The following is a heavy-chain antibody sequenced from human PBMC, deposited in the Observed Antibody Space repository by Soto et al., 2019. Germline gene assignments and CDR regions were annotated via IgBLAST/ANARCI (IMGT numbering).Heavy chain of an antibody. J-gene: IGHJ4*02. CDR2: ISSNGGST. CDR1: GFTFSSYA. Sequence: GGSLRLSCAASGFTFSSYAMHWVRQAPGKGLEYVSAISSNGGSTYYANSVKGRFTISRDNAKNSLYLQMNSLRAEDTAVYYRARDRGIAVAGYFDYWGQGTLVTVSS. CDR3: ARDRGIAVAGYFDY. V-gene: IGHV3-64*01. D-gene: IGHD6-19*01.